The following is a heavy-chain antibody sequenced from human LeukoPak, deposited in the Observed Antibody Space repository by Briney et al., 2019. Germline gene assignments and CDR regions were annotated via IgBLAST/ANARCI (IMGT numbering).Heavy chain of an antibody. CDR3: ANSLQSVRGSYWLFDY. J-gene: IGHJ4*02. CDR1: GLTLSYYC. V-gene: IGHV3-30*02. D-gene: IGHD1-26*01. Sequence: PGGSLRLSCAASGLTLSYYCMNWVRQAPGKGLEWVAYIKYDGSNKYYADSVKGRFTISRDNSKNSLFLQMNSLRAEDTAIYYCANSLQSVRGSYWLFDYWGQGTLVTVSS. CDR2: IKYDGSNK.